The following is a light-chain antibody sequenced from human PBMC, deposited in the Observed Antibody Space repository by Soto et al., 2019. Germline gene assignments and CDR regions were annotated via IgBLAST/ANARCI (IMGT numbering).Light chain of an antibody. CDR2: DAS. CDR1: QNIRSR. J-gene: IGKJ1*01. V-gene: IGKV1-5*01. Sequence: DFQMTQSPSTLSASVGDRVTITCRASQNIRSRLAWFQQKPGKAPKILIYDASSLESGVQQRFSGSGSGTEFTLTIRSLQTDDFSTYYCKQYHSYWTCGQGTKVDIK. CDR3: KQYHSYWT.